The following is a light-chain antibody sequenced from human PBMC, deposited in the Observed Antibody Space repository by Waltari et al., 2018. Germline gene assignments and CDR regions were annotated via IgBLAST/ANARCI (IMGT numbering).Light chain of an antibody. Sequence: DIQMTQSPSSLSASVADRVTITCQASQDINNFLNWYQQQPGKAPKLLIYDASHLAAGVPSRFTGSGSGTDFTVTISDLQPDDFATYYCQQYRYLPPAFGGGTKVDI. CDR2: DAS. V-gene: IGKV1-33*01. CDR3: QQYRYLPPA. J-gene: IGKJ4*01. CDR1: QDINNF.